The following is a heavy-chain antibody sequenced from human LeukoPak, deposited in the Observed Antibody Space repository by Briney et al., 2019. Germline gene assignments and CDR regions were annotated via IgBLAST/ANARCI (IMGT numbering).Heavy chain of an antibody. J-gene: IGHJ4*02. CDR3: ARGLPSGSYYFDY. CDR1: GFTVSSNY. CDR2: IYSGGST. V-gene: IGHV3-66*01. Sequence: GGSLRLSCAASGFTVSSNYMSWVSQAPGKGLEWVSVIYSGGSTYYADSVKGRFTISRDNSKNTLYLQMNSLRAEDTAVYYCARGLPSGSYYFDYWGQGTLVTVSS. D-gene: IGHD1-26*01.